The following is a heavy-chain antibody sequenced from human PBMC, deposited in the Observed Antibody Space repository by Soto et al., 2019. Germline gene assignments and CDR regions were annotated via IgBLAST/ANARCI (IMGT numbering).Heavy chain of an antibody. Sequence: PGGSLRLSCAASGFTFSSYGMHWVRQAPGKGLEWVAVISYDGSNKYYADSVKGRFTISRDNSKNTLYLQMNSLRAEDTAVYYCAKDRGSSICLDYWGQGTLVTVS. CDR2: ISYDGSNK. J-gene: IGHJ4*02. CDR3: AKDRGSSICLDY. V-gene: IGHV3-30*18. D-gene: IGHD1-26*01. CDR1: GFTFSSYG.